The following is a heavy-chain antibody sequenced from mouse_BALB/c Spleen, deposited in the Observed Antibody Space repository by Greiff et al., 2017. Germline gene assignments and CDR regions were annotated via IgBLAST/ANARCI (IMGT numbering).Heavy chain of an antibody. Sequence: EVKLVESGAELVKPGASVKLSCTASGFNIKDTYMHWVKQRPEQGLEWIGRIDPANGNTKYDPKFQGKATITADTSSNTAYLQLSSLTSEDTAVYYCARRYPYAGFAYWGQGTLVTVSA. CDR2: IDPANGNT. J-gene: IGHJ3*01. CDR1: GFNIKDTY. D-gene: IGHD1-1*01. V-gene: IGHV14-3*02. CDR3: ARRYPYAGFAY.